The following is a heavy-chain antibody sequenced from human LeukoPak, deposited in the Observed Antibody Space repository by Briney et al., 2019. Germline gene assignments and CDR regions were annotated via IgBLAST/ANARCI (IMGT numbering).Heavy chain of an antibody. J-gene: IGHJ4*02. V-gene: IGHV1-2*02. CDR3: ARDKGVWSGYFDY. CDR1: GYTFTGYY. Sequence: GASVKASCNASGYTFTGYYMHWVRQAPGQGLEWMGWINPNSGGTNYAQKFQGRVTMTRDTSISTAYMELSRLRSDDTAVYYCARDKGVWSGYFDYWGQGTLVTVSS. D-gene: IGHD3-3*01. CDR2: INPNSGGT.